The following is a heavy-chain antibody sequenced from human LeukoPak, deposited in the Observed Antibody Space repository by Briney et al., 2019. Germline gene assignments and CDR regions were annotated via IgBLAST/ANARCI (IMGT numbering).Heavy chain of an antibody. J-gene: IGHJ4*02. V-gene: IGHV3-30*02. Sequence: GTSLRLSCTASGFDFSHYAIHWVRQAPGKGLQWMAFIRYDGSNKYYADSVKGRFTISRDNSKNTLYLQMNSLRPEDTAVYYCAKAGELGHYYFDYWGQGTLVTVSS. CDR2: IRYDGSNK. CDR3: AKAGELGHYYFDY. D-gene: IGHD6-13*01. CDR1: GFDFSHYA.